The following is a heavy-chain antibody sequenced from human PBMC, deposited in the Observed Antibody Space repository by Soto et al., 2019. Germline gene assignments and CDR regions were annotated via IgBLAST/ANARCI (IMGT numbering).Heavy chain of an antibody. Sequence: SETLSLTCTVSGGSISSGDYYWSWIRQPPGKGLEWIGYIYYSGSTYYNPSLKSRVTISVDTSKNQFSLKLSSVTAADTAVYYCATLGDYYDRSGQSDFDYWGQATLVTVSS. CDR3: ATLGDYYDRSGQSDFDY. D-gene: IGHD3-22*01. CDR1: GGSISSGDYY. CDR2: IYYSGST. V-gene: IGHV4-30-4*01. J-gene: IGHJ4*02.